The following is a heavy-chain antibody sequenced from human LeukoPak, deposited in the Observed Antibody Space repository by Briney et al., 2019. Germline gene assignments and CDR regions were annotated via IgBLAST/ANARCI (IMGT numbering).Heavy chain of an antibody. D-gene: IGHD3-22*01. CDR2: IYTSGST. CDR3: ARDRRDYYDSSGYPRGDWFDP. CDR1: GGSISSHY. J-gene: IGHJ5*02. V-gene: IGHV4-4*07. Sequence: SETLSLTCTVSGGSISSHYWSWIRQPAGKGLEWIGRIYTSGSTNYNPSLKSRVTMSVDTSKNQFSLKLSSVTAADTAVYYCARDRRDYYDSSGYPRGDWFDPWGQGTLVTVSS.